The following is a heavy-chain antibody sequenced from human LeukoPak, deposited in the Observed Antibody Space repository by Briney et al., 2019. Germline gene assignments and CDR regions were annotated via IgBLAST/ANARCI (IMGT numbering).Heavy chain of an antibody. D-gene: IGHD2-15*01. CDR1: GGSISSYY. J-gene: IGHJ6*03. CDR2: IYYSGST. V-gene: IGHV4-59*01. Sequence: SETLSLTCTVSGGSISSYYWSWIRQPPGKGLEWIRYIYYSGSTNYNPSLKSRVTISVDTSKNQFSLKLSSVTAADTAVYYCARDALGYCSGGSCYPYYYYYMVVWGKGTTVTVSS. CDR3: ARDALGYCSGGSCYPYYYYYMVV.